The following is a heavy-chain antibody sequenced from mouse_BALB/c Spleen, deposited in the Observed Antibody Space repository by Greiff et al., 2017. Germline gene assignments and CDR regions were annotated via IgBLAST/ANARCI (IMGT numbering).Heavy chain of an antibody. J-gene: IGHJ3*01. V-gene: IGHV5-6-4*01. CDR1: GFTFSSYT. CDR3: TRGGNGGGFAY. D-gene: IGHD1-1*02. Sequence: EVKLVESGGGLVKPGGSLKLSCAASGFTFSSYTMSWVRQTPEKRLEWVATISSGGSYTYYPDSVKGRFTISRDNAKNTLYLQMSSLKSEDTAMYYCTRGGNGGGFAYWGQGTLVTVSA. CDR2: ISSGGSYT.